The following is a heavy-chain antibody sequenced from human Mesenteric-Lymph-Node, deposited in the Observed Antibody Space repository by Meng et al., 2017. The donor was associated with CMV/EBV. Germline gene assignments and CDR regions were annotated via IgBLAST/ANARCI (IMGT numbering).Heavy chain of an antibody. CDR1: GGPITSSNHF. CDR3: ARAGKGAGYDY. CDR2: INYSGNT. J-gene: IGHJ4*02. D-gene: IGHD3-9*01. V-gene: IGHV4-30-4*08. Sequence: SETLSLTCTVSGGPITSSNHFWGWIRQPPGKGLEWIGYINYSGNTYSNPSLKSRSIISADSSKNQFSLKLGSVTAADTAVYFCARAGKGAGYDYWGQGMLVTVSS.